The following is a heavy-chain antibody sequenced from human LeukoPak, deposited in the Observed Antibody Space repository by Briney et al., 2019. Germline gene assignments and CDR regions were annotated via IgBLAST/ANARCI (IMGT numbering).Heavy chain of an antibody. V-gene: IGHV3-23*01. J-gene: IGHJ4*02. Sequence: GGSLRLSCAASGFTFSSYAMSWVRQAPGKGLEWVSAISGGGGSTYYADSVKGRFTISRDNSKNTLYLQMNSLRAEDTAVYYCAKPRNYYDSSPFDYWGQGTLVTVSS. CDR1: GFTFSSYA. D-gene: IGHD3-22*01. CDR3: AKPRNYYDSSPFDY. CDR2: ISGGGGST.